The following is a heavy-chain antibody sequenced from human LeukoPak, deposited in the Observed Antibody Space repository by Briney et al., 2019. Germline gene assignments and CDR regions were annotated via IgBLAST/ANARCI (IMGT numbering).Heavy chain of an antibody. CDR1: GFTSSDYT. D-gene: IGHD2-2*01. V-gene: IGHV3-23*01. Sequence: GGSLRLSCAASGFTSSDYTMNWVRQAPGKGLEWVSGTSVSDDSTYYADSVKGRLTMSRDNSNNMLYLQMNSLRAEDTAVYYCAKDRYCSSTNCPYDYWGQGTLVTVSS. CDR3: AKDRYCSSTNCPYDY. J-gene: IGHJ4*02. CDR2: TSVSDDST.